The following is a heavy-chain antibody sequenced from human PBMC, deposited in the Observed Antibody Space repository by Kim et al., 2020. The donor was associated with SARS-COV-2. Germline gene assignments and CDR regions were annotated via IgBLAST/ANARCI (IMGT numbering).Heavy chain of an antibody. CDR3: ASKITMVRGVPEV. J-gene: IGHJ6*02. V-gene: IGHV3-30*04. Sequence: GSLRLSCAASGFTFSSYAMHWVRQAPGKGLEWVAVISYDGSNKYYADSVKGRFTISRDNSKNTLYLQMNSLRAEDTAVYYCASKITMVRGVPEVWGQGT. D-gene: IGHD3-10*01. CDR2: ISYDGSNK. CDR1: GFTFSSYA.